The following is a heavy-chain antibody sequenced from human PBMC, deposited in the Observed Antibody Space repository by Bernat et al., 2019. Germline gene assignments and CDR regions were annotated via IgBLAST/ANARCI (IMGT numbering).Heavy chain of an antibody. D-gene: IGHD2-2*01. CDR3: EGDRSRVLSP. Sequence: QVQLVESGGGVVQPGRSLRLSCAASGFTFSNYGMHWVRQAPGKGLEWVAVISHDETYKYYADSVKGRFTISRDNSKNTLSLQMNSLRVEDTDVYYCEGDRSRVLSPWGQGTLVTVSS. J-gene: IGHJ5*02. CDR1: GFTFSNYG. V-gene: IGHV3-30*04. CDR2: ISHDETYK.